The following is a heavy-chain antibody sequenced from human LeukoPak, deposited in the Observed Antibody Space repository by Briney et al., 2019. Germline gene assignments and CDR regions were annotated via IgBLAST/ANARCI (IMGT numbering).Heavy chain of an antibody. D-gene: IGHD6-13*01. CDR1: GGSISSYY. J-gene: IGHJ3*02. CDR3: ARRNTTTRDSWYDDAFDI. V-gene: IGHV4-59*08. CDR2: IYYSGST. Sequence: SETLSLTCTVSGGSISSYYWSWVRQPPGKGLEWIGYIYYSGSTNYNPSLKSRVTISVDTSKNQFSLKLSSVTAADTAVYYCARRNTTTRDSWYDDAFDIWGQGTMVTVSS.